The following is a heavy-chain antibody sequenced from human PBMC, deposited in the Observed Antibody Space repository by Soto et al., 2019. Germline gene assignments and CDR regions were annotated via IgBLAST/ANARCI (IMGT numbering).Heavy chain of an antibody. J-gene: IGHJ6*02. D-gene: IGHD3-3*01. CDR3: ARGRSSVPDRRGIGYYGLDV. CDR2: INHSGIT. V-gene: IGHV4-34*01. CDR1: GGSFSGYY. Sequence: QVQLQQWGAGLLKPSETLSLTCVVNGGSFSGYYWSWVRQTPGKGLEWIGEINHSGITDSNPSLQSGVTISVDASRSEFSLKLTSVTAADTAVYYCARGRSSVPDRRGIGYYGLDVWGQGTTVTVS.